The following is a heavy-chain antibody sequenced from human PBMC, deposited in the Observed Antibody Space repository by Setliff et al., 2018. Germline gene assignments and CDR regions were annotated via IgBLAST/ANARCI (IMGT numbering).Heavy chain of an antibody. V-gene: IGHV4-30-4*08. Sequence: PSETLSLTCTVSGGSISTSSHHWVWIRQSPGKGLEWIGYIYYSGSTYYNPSLKSRVTIAVDTSKNQFSLKLSSVTAADTAVYYCARESRYYYDNLGTLDYWGQGTLVTVSS. CDR1: GGSISTSSHH. J-gene: IGHJ4*02. D-gene: IGHD3-22*01. CDR2: IYYSGST. CDR3: ARESRYYYDNLGTLDY.